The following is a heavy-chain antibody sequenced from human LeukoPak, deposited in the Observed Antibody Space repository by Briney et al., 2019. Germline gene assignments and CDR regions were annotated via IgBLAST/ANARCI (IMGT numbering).Heavy chain of an antibody. D-gene: IGHD6-13*01. CDR1: GDSISSDY. Sequence: TSETLSLTCTVSGDSISSDYWSGIRQPAGKGLEWIVRIYHSGSTNYNPSLKSRVTMSVDTSKNQFALKPRSATAADTAVYYCARAIAAAGTHNWFDPWGQGTLVTVSS. CDR3: ARAIAAAGTHNWFDP. CDR2: IYHSGST. V-gene: IGHV4-4*07. J-gene: IGHJ5*02.